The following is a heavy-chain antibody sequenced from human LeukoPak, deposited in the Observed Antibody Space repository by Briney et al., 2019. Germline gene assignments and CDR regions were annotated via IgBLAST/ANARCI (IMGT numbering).Heavy chain of an antibody. V-gene: IGHV4-59*12. CDR2: IYYSGST. Sequence: SETLSLTCTVSGGSISSYYWSWIRQPPGKGLEWIGYIYYSGSTNYNSSLKSRVTISVDTPKNQFSLKLSSVTAADTAVYYCTREEPEYNSGWSMDVWGQGTTVTVSS. D-gene: IGHD6-19*01. CDR1: GGSISSYY. J-gene: IGHJ6*02. CDR3: TREEPEYNSGWSMDV.